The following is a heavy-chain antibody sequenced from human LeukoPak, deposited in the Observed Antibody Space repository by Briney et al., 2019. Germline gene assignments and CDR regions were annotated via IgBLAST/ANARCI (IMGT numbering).Heavy chain of an antibody. CDR2: ISSSGSTI. CDR1: GFTFSSYE. Sequence: PGGSLRLSCAASGFTFSSYEMNWVRQAPGRGLEWVSYISSSGSTIYYADSVKGRFTISRDNAKNSLYLQMNSLRAEDTAVYYCAEHGITMIGGVWGKGTTVTISS. D-gene: IGHD3-10*02. J-gene: IGHJ6*04. V-gene: IGHV3-48*03. CDR3: AEHGITMIGGV.